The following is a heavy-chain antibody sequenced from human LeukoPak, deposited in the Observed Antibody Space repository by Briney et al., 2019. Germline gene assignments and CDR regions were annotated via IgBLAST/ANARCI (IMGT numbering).Heavy chain of an antibody. J-gene: IGHJ3*02. CDR1: GGSISSYY. D-gene: IGHD1-26*01. V-gene: IGHV4-59*08. Sequence: SETLSLTCTLSGGSISSYYWSWIRQPPGKGLEWIGYIYYSGSTNFNPSLKSRVTISVDTSKNQFSLKLSSVTAADTAVYYCARRSGTYHAFDIWGQGTMVTVSS. CDR2: IYYSGST. CDR3: ARRSGTYHAFDI.